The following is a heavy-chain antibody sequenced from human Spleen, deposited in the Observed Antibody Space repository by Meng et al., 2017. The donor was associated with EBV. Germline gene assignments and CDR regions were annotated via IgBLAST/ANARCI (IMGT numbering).Heavy chain of an antibody. Sequence: QVQLQESGPGLVKPSQTLSLTCAVSGGSISSGGYYWSWNRQPPGKGLEWIGYIYYSGSTYYNPSLKSRVTISVDTSKNQFSLKLSSVTAADTAVYYCARGGRGSPFDYWGQGTLVTVSS. J-gene: IGHJ4*02. CDR3: ARGGRGSPFDY. CDR2: IYYSGST. V-gene: IGHV4-30-4*01. CDR1: GGSISSGGYY. D-gene: IGHD2-15*01.